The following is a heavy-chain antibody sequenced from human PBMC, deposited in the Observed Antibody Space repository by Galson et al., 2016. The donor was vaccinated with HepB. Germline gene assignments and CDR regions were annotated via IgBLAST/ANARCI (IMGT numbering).Heavy chain of an antibody. CDR2: ISGSGGST. D-gene: IGHD6-13*01. CDR1: GFTFRSYA. CDR3: AKVHSGYGSSCPYYHYCGLDV. J-gene: IGHJ6*04. V-gene: IGHV3-23*01. Sequence: SLRLSCAASGFTFRSYAMSWVRQAPGKGLEWVSRISGSGGSTYYADSVRGRFTISRDNAKNTLYLQLNSLGAEATAVYFCAKVHSGYGSSCPYYHYCGLDVWGKGTTVTVSP.